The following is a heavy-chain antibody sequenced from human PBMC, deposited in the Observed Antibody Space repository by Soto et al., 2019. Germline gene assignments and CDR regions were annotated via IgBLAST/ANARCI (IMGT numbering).Heavy chain of an antibody. V-gene: IGHV4-34*01. CDR1: GGSFSGYY. CDR2: INHSGST. D-gene: IGHD6-13*01. Sequence: SETLSLTCAVYGGSFSGYYWSWIRQPPGKGLEWIGEINHSGSTNYNPSLKSRVTISVDTSKNQFSLKLSSVTAADTAVYYCARERYSSSWGRGGTKALDVWGQGTTVTVSS. J-gene: IGHJ6*02. CDR3: ARERYSSSWGRGGTKALDV.